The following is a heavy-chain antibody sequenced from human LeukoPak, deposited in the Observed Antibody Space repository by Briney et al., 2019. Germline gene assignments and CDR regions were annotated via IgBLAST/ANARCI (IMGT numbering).Heavy chain of an antibody. D-gene: IGHD4-17*01. V-gene: IGHV3-73*01. CDR2: IRSKANSYAT. J-gene: IGHJ6*02. Sequence: GGSLRLSCAASGFTFSGSAMHWVRQASGKGLEWVGRIRSKANSYATAYGASVKGRFTISRSDLKNTAYLQMNSLKTEDTAIYYCTNVRGDYYYYGMDVWGQGTTVTVSS. CDR3: TNVRGDYYYYGMDV. CDR1: GFTFSGSA.